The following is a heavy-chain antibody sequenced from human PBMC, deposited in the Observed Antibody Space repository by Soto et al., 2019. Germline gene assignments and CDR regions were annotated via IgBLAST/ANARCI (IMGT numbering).Heavy chain of an antibody. J-gene: IGHJ4*02. Sequence: QVQLVQSGVEVKAPGASVKVSCKASGYTFTTSSISCVRQAPGQGLEWMGWISGYNGNTNYAQKFQGRVTLTTDTSTNTAYMELRSLRSDDTAVYYCARGGISPDYWGQGTLVTVSS. CDR2: ISGYNGNT. CDR3: ARGGISPDY. D-gene: IGHD3-10*01. V-gene: IGHV1-18*01. CDR1: GYTFTTSS.